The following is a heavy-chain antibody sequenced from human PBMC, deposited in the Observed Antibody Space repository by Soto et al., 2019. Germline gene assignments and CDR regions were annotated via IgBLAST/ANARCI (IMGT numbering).Heavy chain of an antibody. J-gene: IGHJ4*02. CDR2: FNRDNGKI. CDR1: GYTLTELS. D-gene: IGHD6-6*01. Sequence: ASVKVSCKVSGYTLTELSMHWVRQAPGKGLEWMGGFNRDNGKIIYAQKFQGRVTMATQTSTSTAYMELRSLTSDDTAVYYCARDQSLARKVAPAYWGQGTLVTVSS. CDR3: ARDQSLARKVAPAY. V-gene: IGHV1-24*01.